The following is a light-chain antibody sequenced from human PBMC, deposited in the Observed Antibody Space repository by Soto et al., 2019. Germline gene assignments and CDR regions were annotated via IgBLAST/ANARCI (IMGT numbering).Light chain of an antibody. CDR3: QQTHSLPLS. V-gene: IGKV1-12*01. J-gene: IGKJ3*01. CDR2: ATS. CDR1: QDISTS. Sequence: DIQMTQSPSSLSASVGERVTITCKASQDISTSLCRYQQKPGKAPKLLIYATSSLHSGVPSRFSGSGSGTDFTLSISSLQPEDFATYYCQQTHSLPLSFGPGAKVDIK.